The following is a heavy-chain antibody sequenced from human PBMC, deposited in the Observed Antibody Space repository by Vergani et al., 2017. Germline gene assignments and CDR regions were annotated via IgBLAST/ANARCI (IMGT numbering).Heavy chain of an antibody. CDR3: AKYSAARPYYYYYMDV. Sequence: EVQLLESGGGLVQPGGSLRLSCAASGFTFSSYAMSWVRQAPGKGLEWVSAISGSGGSTYYADSVKGRFTISRDNSKNTLYLQMNSLRAEDTAVYYCAKYSAARPYYYYYMDVWGKGTTVTVSS. CDR2: ISGSGGST. J-gene: IGHJ6*03. D-gene: IGHD6-6*01. V-gene: IGHV3-23*01. CDR1: GFTFSSYA.